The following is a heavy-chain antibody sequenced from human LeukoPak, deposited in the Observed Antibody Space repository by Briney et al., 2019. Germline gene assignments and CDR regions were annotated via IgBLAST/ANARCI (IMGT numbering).Heavy chain of an antibody. V-gene: IGHV3-30*04. D-gene: IGHD4-17*01. CDR1: GFTFSNYA. J-gene: IGHJ4*02. CDR3: ARDALRGWGYGDWSVFDY. CDR2: ISYDGSNK. Sequence: GSLRLSCAASGFTFSNYAMHWVRQAPGKGLEWVAVISYDGSNKYYADSVKGRFTISRDNSKNTLYLQVNSLRAEDTAVYYCARDALRGWGYGDWSVFDYWGQGTLVTVSS.